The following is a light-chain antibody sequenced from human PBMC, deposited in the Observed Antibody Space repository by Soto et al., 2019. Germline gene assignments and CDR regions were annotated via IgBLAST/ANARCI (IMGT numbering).Light chain of an antibody. CDR2: VAS. V-gene: IGKV3-20*01. CDR3: QQYDRSPFT. J-gene: IGKJ5*01. Sequence: EIVLTQSPGTLSLSPGERATFSCRASQSVDSRYFSWYQQKPGQAPRLLIYVASNRASGVPDRFSGSGSGTDFTLTISGLEPEDVAVFYCQQYDRSPFTFGQGTRLEIK. CDR1: QSVDSRY.